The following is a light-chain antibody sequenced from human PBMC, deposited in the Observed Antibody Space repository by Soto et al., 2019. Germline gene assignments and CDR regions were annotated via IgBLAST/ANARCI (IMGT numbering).Light chain of an antibody. CDR2: GNS. CDR1: SSNIGAGYD. CDR3: QSYDSSLSGSV. J-gene: IGLJ3*02. V-gene: IGLV1-40*01. Sequence: QSVLTQPLSVSGAPGQRVTISCTGSSSNIGAGYDVHWYQQLPGTAPKLLIYGNSNRPSGVPDRFSGSKSGTSASLAITGLQSEDEADYYCQSYDSSLSGSVFGGGTKVTV.